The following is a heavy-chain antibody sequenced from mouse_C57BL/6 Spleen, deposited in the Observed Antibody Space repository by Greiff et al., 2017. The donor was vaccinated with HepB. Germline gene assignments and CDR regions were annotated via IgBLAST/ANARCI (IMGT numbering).Heavy chain of an antibody. V-gene: IGHV5-17*01. J-gene: IGHJ4*01. CDR1: GFTFSDYG. Sequence: EVQGVESGGGLVKPGGSLKLSCAASGFTFSDYGMHWVRQAPEKGLEWVAYISSGSSTIYYADTVKGRFTISRDNAKNTLFLQMTSLRSEDTAMYYCARGVTGAYYYAMDYWGQGTSVTVSS. CDR2: ISSGSSTI. D-gene: IGHD4-1*01. CDR3: ARGVTGAYYYAMDY.